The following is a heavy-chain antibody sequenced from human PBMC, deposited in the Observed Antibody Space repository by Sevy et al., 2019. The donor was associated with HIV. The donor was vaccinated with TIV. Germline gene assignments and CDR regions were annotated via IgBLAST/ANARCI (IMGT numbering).Heavy chain of an antibody. CDR3: ARRAYSGYYLGSKAGAFDY. Sequence: SETLSLTCSVSGAFISSATYYWTWIRQHPGKGLEWIGDISYSGSTYLNPSLKSRVTISLDTSKNQFSLKVSSVTAADTAIYYCARRAYSGYYLGSKAGAFDYWCQGTLVTVSS. CDR1: GAFISSATYY. D-gene: IGHD5-12*01. V-gene: IGHV4-31*03. CDR2: ISYSGST. J-gene: IGHJ4*02.